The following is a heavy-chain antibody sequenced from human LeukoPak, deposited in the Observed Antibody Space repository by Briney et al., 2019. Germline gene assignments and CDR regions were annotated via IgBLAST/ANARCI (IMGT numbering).Heavy chain of an antibody. CDR2: IYYSGST. J-gene: IGHJ6*03. CDR3: ASLSIAAAGDYYYYMDV. CDR1: GGSISSSSYY. D-gene: IGHD6-13*01. Sequence: SETLSLTCTVSGGSISSSSYYWGWIRQPPGKGLEWIGSIYYSGSTYYNPSLKSRVTISVDTSKNQFSLKLSSVTAADTAVYYCASLSIAAAGDYYYYMDVWGKGTTVTISS. V-gene: IGHV4-39*01.